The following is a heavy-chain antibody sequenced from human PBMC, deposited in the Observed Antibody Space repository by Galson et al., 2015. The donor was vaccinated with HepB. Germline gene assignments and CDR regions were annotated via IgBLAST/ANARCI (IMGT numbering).Heavy chain of an antibody. V-gene: IGHV4-34*01. CDR3: ARGGIADRLAH. D-gene: IGHD6-6*01. Sequence: SETLSLTCAVYGGSFSGYYWTWIRQSPGKGLEWIGEINHSGSTDYNPSLRSRVTISVDTSKNQFSLKLTSVTAADTAVYYCARGGIADRLAHWGQGTLVTVSS. CDR2: INHSGST. J-gene: IGHJ4*02. CDR1: GGSFSGYY.